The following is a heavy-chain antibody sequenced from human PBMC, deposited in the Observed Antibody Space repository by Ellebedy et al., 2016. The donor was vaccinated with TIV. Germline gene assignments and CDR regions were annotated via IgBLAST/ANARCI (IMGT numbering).Heavy chain of an antibody. CDR3: ARGAKALS. Sequence: AASVKVSCKASGYSFTSNGISWVRQTPGQGLQGMGWVTAYNSATYYAQNFQGRVTFTTDTSSSTAYMELRSLRSDDTGVYYSARGAKALSWGQGTLVTVSS. CDR2: VTAYNSAT. CDR1: GYSFTSNG. V-gene: IGHV1-18*01. J-gene: IGHJ5*02.